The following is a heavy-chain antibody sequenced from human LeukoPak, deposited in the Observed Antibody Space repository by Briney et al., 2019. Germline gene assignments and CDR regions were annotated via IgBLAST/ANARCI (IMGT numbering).Heavy chain of an antibody. V-gene: IGHV4-38-2*01. J-gene: IGHJ3*02. Sequence: KPSETLSLTCAVSGYSISSGYYWGWIRQPPGKGLEWIGSIYHSGSTYYNPSLKSRVTISVDTSKNQFSLKLSSVTAADTAVYYCARRGRTSLGAFDIWGQGTMVTVSP. D-gene: IGHD1-26*01. CDR1: GYSISSGYY. CDR2: IYHSGST. CDR3: ARRGRTSLGAFDI.